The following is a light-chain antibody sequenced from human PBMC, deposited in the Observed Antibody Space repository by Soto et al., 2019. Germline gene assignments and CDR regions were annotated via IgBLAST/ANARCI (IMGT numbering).Light chain of an antibody. CDR1: SSDVGGYNY. Sequence: LTQPASVSGSPGQSITISCTGTSSDVGGYNYVSWYQQHPGKAPKLMIYAVTDRPSGVSSRFSGSKSGNTASLTISGLQAEGEADYYCSSYTSSSTLFGTGTKVTVL. CDR3: SSYTSSSTL. J-gene: IGLJ1*01. V-gene: IGLV2-14*01. CDR2: AVT.